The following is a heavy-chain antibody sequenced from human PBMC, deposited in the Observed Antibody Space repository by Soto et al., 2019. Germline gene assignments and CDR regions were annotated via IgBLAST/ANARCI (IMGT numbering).Heavy chain of an antibody. CDR1: GFTFTSSA. CDR3: ARVPRGVSVFDI. Sequence: SVKVSCKASGFTFTSSAMQWVRQARGQRLEWIGWIVVGSGNTNYAQKFQERVTITRDMSTSTAYMELSSLRSEGTAVYYCARVPRGVSVFDIWGQGTMVTVSS. V-gene: IGHV1-58*02. J-gene: IGHJ3*02. CDR2: IVVGSGNT. D-gene: IGHD3-10*01.